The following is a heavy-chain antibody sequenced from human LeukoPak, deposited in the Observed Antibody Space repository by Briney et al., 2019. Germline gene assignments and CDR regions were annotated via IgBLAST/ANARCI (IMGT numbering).Heavy chain of an antibody. CDR1: GGSVSSGSYY. CDR2: IYYSGTT. V-gene: IGHV4-61*01. Sequence: SETLSLTCTVSGGSVSSGSYYWSWIRQPPGKELEWIGYIYYSGTTNYNPSLNSRVTISVDKSKNQFSLKLSSVTAADTAVYYCARAADSGYSYGYSAPFDYWGQGTLVTVSS. D-gene: IGHD5-18*01. CDR3: ARAADSGYSYGYSAPFDY. J-gene: IGHJ4*02.